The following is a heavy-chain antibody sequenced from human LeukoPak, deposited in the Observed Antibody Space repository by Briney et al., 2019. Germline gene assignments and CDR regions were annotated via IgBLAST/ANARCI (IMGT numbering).Heavy chain of an antibody. Sequence: ASVKASCKASGYTFTGYYMHWVRQAPGQGLEWMGWINPNSGGTNYAQKLQGRVTMTRDTSISTAYMELSRLRSDDTAVYYCARWDGYNDGVDYWGQGTLVTVSS. CDR1: GYTFTGYY. CDR3: ARWDGYNDGVDY. J-gene: IGHJ4*02. D-gene: IGHD5-24*01. V-gene: IGHV1-2*02. CDR2: INPNSGGT.